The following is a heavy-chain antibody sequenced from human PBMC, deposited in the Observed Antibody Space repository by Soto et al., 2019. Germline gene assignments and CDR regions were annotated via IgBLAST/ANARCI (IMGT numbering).Heavy chain of an antibody. CDR2: IYYSGST. CDR3: ARWLEEYTTEGYYYYYYMDV. D-gene: IGHD2-2*02. CDR1: GGSITGYY. Sequence: SETLSLTCTVSGGSITGYYWSWIRQPPGKGLEWIGYIYYSGSTYYNPSLKSRVNISVDTSKNQFSLKLSSVTAADTAVYYCARWLEEYTTEGYYYYYYMDVWGKGTTVTVSS. J-gene: IGHJ6*03. V-gene: IGHV4-59*12.